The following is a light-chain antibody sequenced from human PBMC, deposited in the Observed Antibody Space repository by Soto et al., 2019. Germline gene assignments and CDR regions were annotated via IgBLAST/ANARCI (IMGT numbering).Light chain of an antibody. V-gene: IGKV1-39*01. CDR3: QHTYRTPWT. CDR1: QSVSNW. J-gene: IGKJ1*01. Sequence: IQMTQSPSTLSASVGERVTITCRASQSVSNWLAWYQQKPDKAPKLLIYGSSRLQTGVPSRFSGSGSGTDFTLTISSVQPEDFATYFCQHTYRTPWTFGQGTKVDIK. CDR2: GSS.